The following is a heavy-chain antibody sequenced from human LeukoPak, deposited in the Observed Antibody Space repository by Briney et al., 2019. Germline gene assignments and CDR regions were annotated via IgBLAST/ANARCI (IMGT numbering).Heavy chain of an antibody. V-gene: IGHV3-74*01. J-gene: IGHJ4*02. CDR3: VSFYETY. CDR2: INSDGSWT. CDR1: GIYL. D-gene: IGHD2/OR15-2a*01. Sequence: GGSLRLSCVASGIYLMHWVRQAPGKGLVWVSHINSDGSWTSYADSVKGRFTISKDNAKNTVYLQMYSLRAEDTAVYYCVSFYETYWGRGTLVTVSS.